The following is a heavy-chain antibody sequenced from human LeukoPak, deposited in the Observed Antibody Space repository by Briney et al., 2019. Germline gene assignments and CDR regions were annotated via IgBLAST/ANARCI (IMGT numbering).Heavy chain of an antibody. Sequence: GEPLKISCKASGYSFPIYWIGWVRQMPGKGLEWMGIIFPGDSDTRYSPSFQGQVTFSSDKFITTAYLQWSSLKASDTAIYYCARWVTADRGKKDAFDIWGQGTMVTVSS. D-gene: IGHD2-21*02. V-gene: IGHV5-51*01. CDR3: ARWVTADRGKKDAFDI. CDR2: IFPGDSDT. CDR1: GYSFPIYW. J-gene: IGHJ3*02.